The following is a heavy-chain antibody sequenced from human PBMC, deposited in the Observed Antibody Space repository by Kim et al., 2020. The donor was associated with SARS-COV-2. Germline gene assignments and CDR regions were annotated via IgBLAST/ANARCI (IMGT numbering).Heavy chain of an antibody. CDR2: T. D-gene: IGHD5-18*01. J-gene: IGHJ4*02. Sequence: TRYSPSFQGQVTISADKSISTAYLQWSSLKASDTAMYYCARGNSASAELDWGQGTLVTVSS. CDR3: ARGNSASAELD. V-gene: IGHV5-51*01.